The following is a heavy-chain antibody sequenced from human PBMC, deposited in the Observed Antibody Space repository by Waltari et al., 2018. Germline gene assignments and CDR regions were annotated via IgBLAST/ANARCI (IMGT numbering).Heavy chain of an antibody. J-gene: IGHJ5*02. CDR1: GYTFTSYA. CDR3: GRGRVVGEPAAIGHWFDP. Sequence: QVQLVQSGAEVKKPGASVKVSCQASGYTFTSYAMHWVRQAPGHRLEWMGWNNAGNGNKKYSQKFQARVTITRDTSASTAYMGLSSLRDEDTAVYYCGRGRVVGEPAAIGHWFDPCGQGTLITVSS. D-gene: IGHD2-2*02. CDR2: NNAGNGNK. V-gene: IGHV1-3*01.